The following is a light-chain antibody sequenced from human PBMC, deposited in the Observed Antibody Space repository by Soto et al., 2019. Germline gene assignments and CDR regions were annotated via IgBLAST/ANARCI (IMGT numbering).Light chain of an antibody. Sequence: QSVLTQPPSASGTPGQRVSISCSGSTSNIGSQTVNWYQRLPGTAPKLLIYIDNQRPSWVPDRFSGSKSGTSASLAISGLQSENEADYFCASWDDSLNGPVFGGGTKLTVL. J-gene: IGLJ2*01. V-gene: IGLV1-44*01. CDR1: TSNIGSQT. CDR3: ASWDDSLNGPV. CDR2: IDN.